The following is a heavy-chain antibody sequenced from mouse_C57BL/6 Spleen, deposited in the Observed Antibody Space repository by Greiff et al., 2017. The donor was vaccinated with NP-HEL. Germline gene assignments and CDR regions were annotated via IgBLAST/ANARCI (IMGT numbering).Heavy chain of an antibody. V-gene: IGHV1-53*01. J-gene: IGHJ4*01. Sequence: QVQLKQPGTELVKPGASVKLSCKASGYTFTSYWMHWVKQRPGQGLECIGNINPSNGGTNYNEKFKSKATLTVDKSSSTAYMQLSSLTSEDSAVYYCARGGTDSSYAMDYWGQGTSVTVSS. CDR2: INPSNGGT. CDR1: GYTFTSYW. D-gene: IGHD2-14*01. CDR3: ARGGTDSSYAMDY.